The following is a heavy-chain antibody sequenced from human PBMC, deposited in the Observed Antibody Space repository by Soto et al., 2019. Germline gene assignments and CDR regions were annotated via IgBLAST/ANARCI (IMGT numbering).Heavy chain of an antibody. J-gene: IGHJ6*02. Sequence: ASVKISCKASGYTFTSYDINWVRQATGQGLEWMGWMNPKSGNTGYAQKFQGRVTMTRNTSISTAYMELSSLRSEDTAVYYCASGEDSSGWYWGLNYYYYCMDVWGQGTTVTVSS. CDR3: ASGEDSSGWYWGLNYYYYCMDV. V-gene: IGHV1-8*01. D-gene: IGHD6-19*01. CDR2: MNPKSGNT. CDR1: GYTFTSYD.